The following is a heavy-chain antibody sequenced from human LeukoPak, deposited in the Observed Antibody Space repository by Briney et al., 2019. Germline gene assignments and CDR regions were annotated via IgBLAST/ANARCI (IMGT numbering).Heavy chain of an antibody. CDR3: ATDPNVYGMDV. V-gene: IGHV1-46*01. Sequence: ASVKVSCKASGYTFTSYYMHWVRQAPGQGLEWMGIINPSGGSTSYAQKFQGRVTMTRDTSTSTVYMELSSLRSEDTAVYYCATDPNVYGMDVWGQGTTVTVSS. CDR1: GYTFTSYY. J-gene: IGHJ6*02. CDR2: INPSGGST.